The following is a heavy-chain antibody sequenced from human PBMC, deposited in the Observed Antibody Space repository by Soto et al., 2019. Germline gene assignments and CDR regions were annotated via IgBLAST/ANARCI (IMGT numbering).Heavy chain of an antibody. J-gene: IGHJ4*02. D-gene: IGHD3-10*01. Sequence: PSETLSLTCTVSGGSISSYYWSWIRQPPGKGLEWIGYIYYSGSTYYNPSLKSRVTISVDTSKNQFSLKLSSVTAADTAVYYCARDRGGYHGHFDYWGQGTLLTVST. CDR3: ARDRGGYHGHFDY. CDR1: GGSISSYY. V-gene: IGHV4-59*12. CDR2: IYYSGST.